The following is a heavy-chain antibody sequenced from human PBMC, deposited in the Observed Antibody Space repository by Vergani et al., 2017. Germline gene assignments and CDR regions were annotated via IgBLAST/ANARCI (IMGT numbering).Heavy chain of an antibody. D-gene: IGHD5-24*01. CDR3: ARAPDGSTDY. CDR2: ISYDGSNK. CDR1: GFTFSSYA. Sequence: VQLVESGGGLVQPGRSLRLSCAASGFTFSSYAMHWVRQAPGKGLEWVAVISYDGSNKYYADSVKGRFTISRDNSKNTLYLQMNSLRAEDTAVYYCARAPDGSTDYWGQGTLVTVSS. V-gene: IGHV3-30*04. J-gene: IGHJ4*02.